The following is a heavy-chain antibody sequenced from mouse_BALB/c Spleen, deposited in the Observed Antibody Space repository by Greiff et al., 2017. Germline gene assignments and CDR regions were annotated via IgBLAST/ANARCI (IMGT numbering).Heavy chain of an antibody. CDR3: TRGGGKGGWYFDV. V-gene: IGHV1S81*02. CDR1: GYTFTSYY. CDR2: INPSNGGT. J-gene: IGHJ1*01. Sequence: QVQLQQPGAELVKPGASVKLSCKASGYTFTSYYMYWVKQRPGQGLEWIGGINPSNGGTNFNEKFKSKATLTVDKSSSTAYMQLSSLTSEDSAVYYGTRGGGKGGWYFDVWGAGTTVTVSS. D-gene: IGHD1-1*02.